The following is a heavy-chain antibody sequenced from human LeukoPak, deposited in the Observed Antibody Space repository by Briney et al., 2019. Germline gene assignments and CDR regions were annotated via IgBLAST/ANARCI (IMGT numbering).Heavy chain of an antibody. CDR1: GGSFSGYY. D-gene: IGHD3-16*02. CDR2: INHSGST. Sequence: PSETLSLTCAVYGGSFSGYYWSWIRQPPGKGLEWIGEINHSGSTNYNPSLKSRVTISVDTSKNQFSLKLSSVTAADTAVYYCARDHLYDYVWGSYRDTYYFDYWGQGTLVTVSS. J-gene: IGHJ4*02. CDR3: ARDHLYDYVWGSYRDTYYFDY. V-gene: IGHV4-34*01.